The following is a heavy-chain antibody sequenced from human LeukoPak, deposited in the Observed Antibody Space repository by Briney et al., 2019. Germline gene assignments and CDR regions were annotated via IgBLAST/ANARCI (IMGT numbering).Heavy chain of an antibody. CDR1: AFTFNSHA. CDR2: ISESGFTT. V-gene: IGHV3-23*01. CDR3: AKHRHSDFDNYFDY. Sequence: GGSLRLSCAASAFTFNSHAMSWVRQAPGKGLEWVSGISESGFTTYYADSVKGRFTISRDYSKDTLYLQISSLRAEDAAVYYCAKHRHSDFDNYFDYWGQGTLVTVSS. J-gene: IGHJ4*02. D-gene: IGHD3-22*01.